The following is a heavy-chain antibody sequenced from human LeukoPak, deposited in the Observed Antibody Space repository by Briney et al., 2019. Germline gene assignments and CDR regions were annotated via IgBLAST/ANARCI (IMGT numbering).Heavy chain of an antibody. V-gene: IGHV1-46*01. CDR1: GYTFTSYY. D-gene: IGHD3-3*01. Sequence: GASVKVSCKASGYTFTSYYIHWVRQAPGQGLEWLGIVNPSGGSTSYAHKFQGRVTMTRDTSTRIVYMELNSLRFDDAAVYYCARDRLNVLRFSPPDDYWGQGTLVTVSS. CDR2: VNPSGGST. J-gene: IGHJ4*02. CDR3: ARDRLNVLRFSPPDDY.